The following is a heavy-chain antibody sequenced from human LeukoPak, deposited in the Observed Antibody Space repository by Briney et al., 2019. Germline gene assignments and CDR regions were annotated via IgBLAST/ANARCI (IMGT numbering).Heavy chain of an antibody. CDR1: GGTFSSYA. D-gene: IGHD5-18*01. Sequence: GSSVKVSCKASGGTFSSYAIRWVRQAPGQGLEWMGGIIPIFGTANYAQKFQGRVTITTDESTSTACMELSSLRSEDTAVYYCGYSYGYRRYYYYYYMDVWGKGTTVTVSS. CDR3: GYSYGYRRYYYYYYMDV. CDR2: IIPIFGTA. J-gene: IGHJ6*03. V-gene: IGHV1-69*05.